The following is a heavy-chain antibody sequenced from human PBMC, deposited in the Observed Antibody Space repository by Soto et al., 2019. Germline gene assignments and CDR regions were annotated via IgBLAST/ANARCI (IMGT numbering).Heavy chain of an antibody. J-gene: IGHJ4*02. V-gene: IGHV3-21*01. CDR2: ISSSSSYI. CDR3: ALDPGYGNYGYYFAY. D-gene: IGHD4-17*01. Sequence: GGSLRLSCAASGFTFSSYSMNWVRQAPGKGLEWVSSISSSSSYIYYADSVKGRFTISRDNAKNSLYLQMNSLRAEDTAVYYCALDPGYGNYGYYFAYPGQGTLVTVSS. CDR1: GFTFSSYS.